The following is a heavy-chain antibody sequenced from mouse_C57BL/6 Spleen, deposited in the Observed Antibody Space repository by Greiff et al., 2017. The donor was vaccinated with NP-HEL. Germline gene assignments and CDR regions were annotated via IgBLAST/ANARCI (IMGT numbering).Heavy chain of an antibody. V-gene: IGHV1-18*01. Sequence: EVQLQQSGPELVKPGASVKIPCKASGYTFTDYNMDWVKQSHGKSLEWIGDINPNNGGTIYNQKFKGKATLTVDKSSSTAYMELRSLTSEDTAVYYCARLRQRGYYFDYWGQGTTLTVSS. CDR3: ARLRQRGYYFDY. D-gene: IGHD2-12*01. CDR1: GYTFTDYN. CDR2: INPNNGGT. J-gene: IGHJ2*01.